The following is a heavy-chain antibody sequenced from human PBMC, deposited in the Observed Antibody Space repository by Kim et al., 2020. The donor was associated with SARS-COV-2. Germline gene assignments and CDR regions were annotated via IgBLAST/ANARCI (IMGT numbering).Heavy chain of an antibody. Sequence: GGSLRLSCAASGFTFSSYGMHWVRQAPGKGLEWVAVISYDGSNKYYADSVKGRFTISRDNSKNTLYLQMNSLRAEDTAVYYCAKDRIAVAGKTHDFDYWGQGTLVTVSS. CDR3: AKDRIAVAGKTHDFDY. V-gene: IGHV3-30*18. CDR1: GFTFSSYG. J-gene: IGHJ4*02. D-gene: IGHD6-19*01. CDR2: ISYDGSNK.